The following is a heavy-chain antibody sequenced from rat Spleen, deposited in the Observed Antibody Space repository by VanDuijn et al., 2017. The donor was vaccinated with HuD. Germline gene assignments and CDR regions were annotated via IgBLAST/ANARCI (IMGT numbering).Heavy chain of an antibody. J-gene: IGHJ2*01. CDR1: GFTFSDYG. CDR2: IRGSRGT. Sequence: EVKLVESGGGLVQPGRSLKLSCVASGFTFSDYGMNWIRQARGKGLKWVSYIRGSRGTFYCADTVKGRFTISRDNAKNTLYLQLTSLRCEDTALYYCARRDPLDYWGQGVMVTVSS. CDR3: ARRDPLDY. D-gene: IGHD3-8*01. V-gene: IGHV5-34*01.